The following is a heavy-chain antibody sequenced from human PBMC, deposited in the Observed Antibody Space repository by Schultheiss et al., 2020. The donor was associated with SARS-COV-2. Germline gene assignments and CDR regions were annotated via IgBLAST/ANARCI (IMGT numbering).Heavy chain of an antibody. CDR1: GGSISSSNW. CDR3: ARSKGIGSYLDY. Sequence: SETLSLTCAVSGGSISSSNWWSWVRQPPGKGLEWIGEIYHSGSTNYNPSLKSRVTISVDTSKNQFSLTLSSVTAADEAVYYCARSKGIGSYLDYWGQGTLVTVSS. CDR2: IYHSGST. D-gene: IGHD2-15*01. J-gene: IGHJ4*02. V-gene: IGHV4-4*02.